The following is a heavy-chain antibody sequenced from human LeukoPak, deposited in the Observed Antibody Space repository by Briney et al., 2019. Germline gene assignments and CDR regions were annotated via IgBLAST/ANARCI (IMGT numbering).Heavy chain of an antibody. Sequence: SETLSLTCSVSGGSISSYYWSWIRQPPGKGLEWIGYTYYSGSTNYNPSLRSQVTISVDTSKNQFSLKLTSVTAADTAVYFCARHKRGDGYSGYDSFDYWGQGTLVTVSS. D-gene: IGHD5-12*01. CDR3: ARHKRGDGYSGYDSFDY. V-gene: IGHV4-59*08. CDR2: TYYSGST. CDR1: GGSISSYY. J-gene: IGHJ4*02.